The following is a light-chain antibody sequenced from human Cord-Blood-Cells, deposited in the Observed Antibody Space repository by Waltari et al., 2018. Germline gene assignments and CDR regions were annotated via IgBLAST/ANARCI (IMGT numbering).Light chain of an antibody. J-gene: IGLJ2*01. Sequence: TISCTGTSSDVGGYNYVSWYQQHPGKAPKLMIYDVSNRPSGVSNRFSGSKSGNTASLTISGLQAEDEADYYCSSYTSSSNVVFGGGTKLTVL. V-gene: IGLV2-14*04. CDR2: DVS. CDR3: SSYTSSSNVV. CDR1: SSDVGGYNY.